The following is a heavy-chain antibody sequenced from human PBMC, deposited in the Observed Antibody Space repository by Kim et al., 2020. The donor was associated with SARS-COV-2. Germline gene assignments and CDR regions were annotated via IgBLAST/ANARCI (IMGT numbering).Heavy chain of an antibody. Sequence: SDKYYADSVKGRFTISRDNSKNTLYLQMNSLRAEDTAVYFCAREDSSAFHYWGQGTLVTVSS. CDR3: AREDSSAFHY. CDR2: SDK. V-gene: IGHV3-30*01. J-gene: IGHJ4*02. D-gene: IGHD3-22*01.